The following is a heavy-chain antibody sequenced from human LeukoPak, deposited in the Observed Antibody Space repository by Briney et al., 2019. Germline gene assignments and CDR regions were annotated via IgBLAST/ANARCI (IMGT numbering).Heavy chain of an antibody. V-gene: IGHV3-74*01. CDR2: IKSDGDT. J-gene: IGHJ4*02. D-gene: IGHD2-21*02. Sequence: GGSLRLSCAASGFTFSNYWMHWVRQAPGKGLVWVSRIKSDGDTSYADSVKGRFTISRDNSKNTLYLQMNSLRAEDTAVYYCAKSKPVAYCGGDCYGGFDYWGQGTLVTVSS. CDR1: GFTFSNYW. CDR3: AKSKPVAYCGGDCYGGFDY.